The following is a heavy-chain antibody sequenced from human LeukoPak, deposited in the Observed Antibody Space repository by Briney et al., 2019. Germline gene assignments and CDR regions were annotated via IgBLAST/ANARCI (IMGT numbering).Heavy chain of an antibody. CDR3: ARGRDDYVWGSYRQKNWYFDL. V-gene: IGHV4-59*01. CDR2: IYDSGTT. CDR1: GGSIMSYY. J-gene: IGHJ2*01. D-gene: IGHD3-16*02. Sequence: SETLSLTCIVSGGSIMSYYWSGIRQPPGKGLEWIGYIYDSGTTNYNPSLKSRVTISLDTSKNQFSLKLSSVTAADTAVYYCARGRDDYVWGSYRQKNWYFDLWGRGTVVTVSS.